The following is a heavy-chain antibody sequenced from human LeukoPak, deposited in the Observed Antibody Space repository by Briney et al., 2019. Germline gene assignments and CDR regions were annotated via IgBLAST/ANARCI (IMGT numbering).Heavy chain of an antibody. V-gene: IGHV1-2*02. CDR2: INPNSGGT. D-gene: IGHD6-19*01. J-gene: IGHJ4*02. Sequence: ASVKVSCKASGYTFTGYYIHWVRQAPGQGLEWMGWINPNSGGTNYAQKFQGRVTMTRDTSISTADMQLSRLTSDDTAVYYCAPGGGWYGPYYFDYWGQGTLVTVSS. CDR1: GYTFTGYY. CDR3: APGGGWYGPYYFDY.